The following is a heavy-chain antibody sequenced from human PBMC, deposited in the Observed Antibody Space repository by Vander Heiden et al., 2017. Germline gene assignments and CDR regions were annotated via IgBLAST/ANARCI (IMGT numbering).Heavy chain of an antibody. V-gene: IGHV1-2*04. CDR1: GYTFSDYY. CDR3: ARGTQY. J-gene: IGHJ4*02. Sequence: QVHLVQSGAELNKPGPSFKISVKASGYTFSDYYIHWVRQAAGQGLEWMGWINPKSGGTNYAQKFQGWVTMTRDTSISTAYMEMSRLTSDDTAVYYCARGTQYWGQGTLVTVSS. CDR2: INPKSGGT.